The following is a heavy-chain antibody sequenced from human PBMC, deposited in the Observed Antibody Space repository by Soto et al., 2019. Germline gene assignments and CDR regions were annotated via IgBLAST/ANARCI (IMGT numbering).Heavy chain of an antibody. Sequence: ASVKVSCKASGYTFTSYDINWVRQATGQGLEWMGWMNPNSGNTGYAQKFQGRVTMTRNTSISTAYMELSSLRSEDTAVYYWARGLSIVRGVIIRLNYWGQGTLVTVSS. D-gene: IGHD3-10*01. CDR3: ARGLSIVRGVIIRLNY. CDR2: MNPNSGNT. V-gene: IGHV1-8*01. CDR1: GYTFTSYD. J-gene: IGHJ4*02.